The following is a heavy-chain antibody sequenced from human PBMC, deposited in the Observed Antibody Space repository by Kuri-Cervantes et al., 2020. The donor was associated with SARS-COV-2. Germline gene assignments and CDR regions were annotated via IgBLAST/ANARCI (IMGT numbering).Heavy chain of an antibody. CDR3: ATWYYDILTGRLPSYYFDY. CDR2: IYYSGST. J-gene: IGHJ4*02. Sequence: SETLSLTCTVSGYSISSGYYWGWIRQPPGKGLEWIGSIYYSGSTYYNPSLKSRVTISVDTSKNQFSLKLSSVAAADTAVYYCATWYYDILTGRLPSYYFDYWGQGTLVTVSS. CDR1: GYSISSGYY. V-gene: IGHV4-38-2*02. D-gene: IGHD3-9*01.